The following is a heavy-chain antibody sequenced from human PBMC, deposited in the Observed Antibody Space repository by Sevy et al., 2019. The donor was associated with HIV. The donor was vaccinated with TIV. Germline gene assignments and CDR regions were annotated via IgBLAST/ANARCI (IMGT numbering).Heavy chain of an antibody. D-gene: IGHD2-2*01. CDR1: GFTFSSYA. Sequence: GGSLRLSCAASGFTFSSYAMSWVRQAPGKWLEWVSAISGSGGSTYYADSVKGRFTISRDNSKNTLYLQMNSLRAEDTAVYYCAKGGDQLPRGYYYYYMDVWGKGTTVTVSS. V-gene: IGHV3-23*01. CDR2: ISGSGGST. J-gene: IGHJ6*03. CDR3: AKGGDQLPRGYYYYYMDV.